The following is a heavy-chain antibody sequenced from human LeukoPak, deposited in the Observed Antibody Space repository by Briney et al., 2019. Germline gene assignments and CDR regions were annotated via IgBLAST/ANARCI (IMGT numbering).Heavy chain of an antibody. CDR2: ISYTGST. D-gene: IGHD3-22*01. J-gene: IGHJ4*02. CDR3: ARASYSYDINGWVPFDY. Sequence: PSETLSLTCSVSGGSISSSSFYWGWIRQPPGKGLEWIGSISYTGSTYYNPSLKSRVTISGDTSKNQFSLRLSSVTAADTAVYYCARASYSYDINGWVPFDYWGQGTLVTVSS. V-gene: IGHV4-39*07. CDR1: GGSISSSSFY.